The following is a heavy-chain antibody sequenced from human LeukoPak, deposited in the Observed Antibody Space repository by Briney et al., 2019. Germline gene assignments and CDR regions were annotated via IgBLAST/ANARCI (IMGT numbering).Heavy chain of an antibody. CDR1: GFTFSSYT. J-gene: IGHJ4*02. CDR3: ARDLVQLWSKDF. CDR2: IASSSTV. Sequence: GGSLRLSCAASGFTFSSYTMNWVRQAPGKGLEWLSYIASSSTVYYADSVKGRFTISRDNAKNSLYLQMNSLRAEDTAVYYCARDLVQLWSKDFWGQGTLVTVSS. V-gene: IGHV3-48*01. D-gene: IGHD5-18*01.